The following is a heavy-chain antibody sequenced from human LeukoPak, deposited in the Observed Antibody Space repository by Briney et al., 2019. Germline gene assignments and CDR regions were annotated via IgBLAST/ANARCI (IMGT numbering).Heavy chain of an antibody. CDR3: ARHLNYYGSGIWGENWFTYPNPQNWFDP. D-gene: IGHD3-10*01. Sequence: TSSETLSLTCTVSGGSISSYYWSWIRQPPGKGLEWIGYIYYSGSTNYNPSLKSRVTISVDTSKNQFSLKLSSVTAADTAVYYCARHLNYYGSGIWGENWFTYPNPQNWFDPWGQGTLVTVSS. CDR1: GGSISSYY. J-gene: IGHJ5*02. V-gene: IGHV4-59*01. CDR2: IYYSGST.